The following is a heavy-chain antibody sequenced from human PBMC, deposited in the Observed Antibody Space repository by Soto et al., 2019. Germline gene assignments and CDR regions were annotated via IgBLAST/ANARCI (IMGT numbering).Heavy chain of an antibody. J-gene: IGHJ3*01. CDR1: GFSLSTTGEG. Sequence: QITLKESGPTLVKPTQTLTLTCTFSGFSLSTTGEGVGWIRQPPGKALEWLALIYWDDDKRYSPSLESRLTITKDTYKNQVVLTLTNMDLVDTATHFCAHCYSNDAFGVWGQGTMVTVSS. D-gene: IGHD2-15*01. V-gene: IGHV2-5*02. CDR2: IYWDDDK. CDR3: AHCYSNDAFGV.